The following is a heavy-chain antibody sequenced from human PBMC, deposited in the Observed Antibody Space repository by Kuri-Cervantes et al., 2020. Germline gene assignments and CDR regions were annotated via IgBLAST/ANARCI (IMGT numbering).Heavy chain of an antibody. J-gene: IGHJ4*02. V-gene: IGHV4-39*07. CDR1: GGSIDTNGYY. CDR3: ARVSYYYDSSGYYYVFDY. D-gene: IGHD3-22*01. Sequence: SETLSLTCTVSGGSIDTNGYYWAWVRQPPGKGLEWIGSIYFNGNVYYNPSLKSHFTMSVDTSKNQFYLKLSSVTAADTAVYYCARVSYYYDSSGYYYVFDYWGQGTLVTVSS. CDR2: IYFNGNV.